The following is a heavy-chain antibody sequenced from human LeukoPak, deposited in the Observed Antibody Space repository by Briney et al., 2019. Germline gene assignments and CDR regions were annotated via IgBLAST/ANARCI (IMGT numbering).Heavy chain of an antibody. J-gene: IGHJ4*02. Sequence: SETLSLTCTVAGGSISSGSYDWGWVRQPGGKGLEWIGRIYTSGSTNYHRSRKGQFTISVHTSKNQFSLKLSSVTAADTAVYYCARGYGGNPLDYWGQGTLVTVSS. CDR3: ARGYGGNPLDY. V-gene: IGHV4-61*02. CDR2: IYTSGST. D-gene: IGHD4-23*01. CDR1: GGSISSGSYD.